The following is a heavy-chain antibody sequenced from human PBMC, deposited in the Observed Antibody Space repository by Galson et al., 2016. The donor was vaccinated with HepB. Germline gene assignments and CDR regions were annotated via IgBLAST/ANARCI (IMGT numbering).Heavy chain of an antibody. D-gene: IGHD1-26*01. CDR3: AKDGSRESYYYYYYGMDV. CDR1: GFTFRSYA. V-gene: IGHV3-23*01. Sequence: SLRLSCAASGFTFRSYAMSWVRQAPGKGLEWVATISGSGGSTYYADSVKGRFTITRDNSKNTLYLQVNSLRAEDTAVYYCAKDGSRESYYYYYYGMDVWGQGTTVTVSS. J-gene: IGHJ6*02. CDR2: ISGSGGST.